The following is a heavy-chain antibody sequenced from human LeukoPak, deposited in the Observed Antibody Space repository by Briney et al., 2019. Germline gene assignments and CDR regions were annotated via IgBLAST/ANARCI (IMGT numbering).Heavy chain of an antibody. CDR3: AKRGVVIRVILVGFHKEAYYFDS. CDR2: IGDSGGST. J-gene: IGHJ4*02. Sequence: GGSLRLSCAASGITLSNYGMTWVRQAPGKGLEWVAGIGDSGGSTNYADSVKGRFTISRDNSKNTLYLQMNSLRAEDTAVYFCAKRGVVIRVILVGFHKEAYYFDSWGQGALVTVSS. V-gene: IGHV3-23*01. D-gene: IGHD3-22*01. CDR1: GITLSNYG.